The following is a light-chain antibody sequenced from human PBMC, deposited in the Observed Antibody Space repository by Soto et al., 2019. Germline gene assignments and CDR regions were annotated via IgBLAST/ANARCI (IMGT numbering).Light chain of an antibody. CDR2: DAS. Sequence: DIQMTQSPSSLSASVGDRVTVTCQASQDISNYLNWYQQKPGKAPKLLIYDASNLETGVPSRFSGSGPGTDFAFTISSLQPEDIATYYCQQYDNVLSLTFGGVNKADI. J-gene: IGKJ4*01. CDR1: QDISNY. V-gene: IGKV1-33*01. CDR3: QQYDNVLSLT.